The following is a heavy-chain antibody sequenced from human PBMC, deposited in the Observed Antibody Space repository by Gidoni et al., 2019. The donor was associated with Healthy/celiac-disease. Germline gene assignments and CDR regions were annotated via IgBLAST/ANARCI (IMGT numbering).Heavy chain of an antibody. J-gene: IGHJ4*02. V-gene: IGHV3-30*18. D-gene: IGHD6-13*01. CDR2: ISYDGSNK. Sequence: QVQLVESGGGVVQPGRSLRLSCAASGFTFRSYGMHWVRQAPGKGLEWVAVISYDGSNKYYADSVKGRFTISRDNSKNTLYLQMNSLRAEDTAVYYCAKVGPGIAAALVDYWGQGTLVTVSS. CDR1: GFTFRSYG. CDR3: AKVGPGIAAALVDY.